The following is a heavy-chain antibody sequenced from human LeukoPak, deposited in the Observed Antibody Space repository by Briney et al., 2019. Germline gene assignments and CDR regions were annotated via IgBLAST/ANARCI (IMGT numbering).Heavy chain of an antibody. J-gene: IGHJ6*02. D-gene: IGHD2-15*01. V-gene: IGHV1-69*13. Sequence: ASVKVSCKASGGTFSSYAISWVRQAPGRGLEWMGGIIPIFGTANYAQKFQGRVTITADESTSTAYMELSSLRSEDTAVYYCAREPLIESYYYGMDVWGQGTTVTVSS. CDR1: GGTFSSYA. CDR3: AREPLIESYYYGMDV. CDR2: IIPIFGTA.